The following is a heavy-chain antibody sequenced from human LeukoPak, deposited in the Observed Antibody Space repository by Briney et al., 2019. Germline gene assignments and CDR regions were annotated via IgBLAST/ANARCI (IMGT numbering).Heavy chain of an antibody. Sequence: GVSLRLSCAASGFTFSSYWMSWVRQAPGKGLGWVANIKQDGSDKYYVDSVKGRFTISRDNAKNSLYLQMNSLRAEDTAVYYCAREGGLHYWGQGPLVTVSS. CDR1: GFTFSSYW. J-gene: IGHJ4*02. CDR2: IKQDGSDK. CDR3: AREGGLHY. V-gene: IGHV3-7*01.